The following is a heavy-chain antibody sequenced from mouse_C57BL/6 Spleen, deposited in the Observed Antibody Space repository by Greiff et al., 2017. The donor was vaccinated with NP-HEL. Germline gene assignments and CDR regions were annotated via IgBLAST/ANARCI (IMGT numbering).Heavy chain of an antibody. V-gene: IGHV1-61*01. Sequence: QVQLQQPGAELVRPGSSVKLSCKASGYTFTSYWMDWVKQRPGQGLEWIGNIYPSDSETHYNQKFKDKATLTVDKSSSTAYMQLSSLTSEDSAVYYCARGNWDRYFDVWGTGTTVTVSS. CDR1: GYTFTSYW. CDR2: IYPSDSET. J-gene: IGHJ1*03. D-gene: IGHD4-1*02. CDR3: ARGNWDRYFDV.